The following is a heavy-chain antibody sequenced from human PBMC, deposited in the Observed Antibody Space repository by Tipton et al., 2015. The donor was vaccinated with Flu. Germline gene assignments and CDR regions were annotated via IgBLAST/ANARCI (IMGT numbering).Heavy chain of an antibody. J-gene: IGHJ4*02. Sequence: TLSLTCTVSSGSIRSTNYFCAWIRQPPGKRLELIGSIYPSGATYYNPSLKSRVTLSVDTSKSRFSLKLRSVTAADTAVYYCARLSYYDVDLKNFYFDYWGQGALVTVSS. D-gene: IGHD3-10*02. CDR1: SGSIRSTNYF. V-gene: IGHV4-39*01. CDR2: IYPSGAT. CDR3: ARLSYYDVDLKNFYFDY.